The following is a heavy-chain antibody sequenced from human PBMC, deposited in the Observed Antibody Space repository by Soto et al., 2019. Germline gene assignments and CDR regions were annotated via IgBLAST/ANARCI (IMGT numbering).Heavy chain of an antibody. V-gene: IGHV4-39*01. D-gene: IGHD3-3*01. CDR1: GVSINSSSYY. CDR2: IYYSGVT. J-gene: IGHJ5*02. Sequence: SETLSLTCTVSGVSINSSSYYWGWIRQHPGKGLEWIGSIYYSGVTYYNPSLRSRVTISVDTSENQFSLKLTSVTAADTAVYFCARHAPVEWMGATYFDHWGQGTLVTVSS. CDR3: ARHAPVEWMGATYFDH.